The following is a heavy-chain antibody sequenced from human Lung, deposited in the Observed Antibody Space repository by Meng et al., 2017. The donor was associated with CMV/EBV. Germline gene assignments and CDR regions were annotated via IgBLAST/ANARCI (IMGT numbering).Heavy chain of an antibody. J-gene: IGHJ4*02. CDR1: GYTFSTYW. CDR3: ARSTAVAGPRGFFDY. CDR2: IYPGDSDT. V-gene: IGHV5-51*01. Sequence: SGYTFSTYWIGSVRQMPGKGLEWMGIIYPGDSDTRYSPSFQGQVTISADKSISTAYLQWSSLKASDTAMYYCARSTAVAGPRGFFDYWGQGTLVTVSS. D-gene: IGHD6-19*01.